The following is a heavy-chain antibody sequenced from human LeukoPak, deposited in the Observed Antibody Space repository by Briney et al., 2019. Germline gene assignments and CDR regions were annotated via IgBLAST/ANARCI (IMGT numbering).Heavy chain of an antibody. Sequence: GGSLRLSCAASGFTFSSYAVSWVRQAPGKGLEWVSTISGSGDSTYYSGSVRGRFTISRDNSANTLYLQMNSLRAEDTAVYYCAKDLHDSSAPSDSWSQGALVTVSS. V-gene: IGHV3-23*01. CDR2: ISGSGDST. CDR3: AKDLHDSSAPSDS. J-gene: IGHJ4*02. D-gene: IGHD3-22*01. CDR1: GFTFSSYA.